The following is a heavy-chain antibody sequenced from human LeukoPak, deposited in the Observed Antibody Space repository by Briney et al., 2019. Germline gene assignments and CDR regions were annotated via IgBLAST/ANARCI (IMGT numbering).Heavy chain of an antibody. CDR1: GGSISSYY. CDR3: ARERCSSTSCYPWFDP. J-gene: IGHJ5*02. Sequence: SETLSLTCTVSGGSISSYYWSWIRQPPGKGLEWVGYLYYSGSTNYNPSLKSRVTISVDTSKNEFSLKLRSVTAADTAVYYCARERCSSTSCYPWFDPWGQGTLVTVSS. CDR2: LYYSGST. D-gene: IGHD2-2*01. V-gene: IGHV4-59*01.